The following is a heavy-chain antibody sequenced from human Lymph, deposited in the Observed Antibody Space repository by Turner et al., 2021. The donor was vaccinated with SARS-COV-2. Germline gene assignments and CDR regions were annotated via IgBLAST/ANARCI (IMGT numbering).Heavy chain of an antibody. D-gene: IGHD5-18*01. Sequence: EVQLVESGGGLVQPGGSLRLSCAASGITVSRNYMSWVRQAPGKGLEWVSVIYSGGSSYYADSVKGRFTISRHNSKNTLYLQMNSLGAEDTAVYYCARDLDTAGGMDVWGQGTTVTVSS. CDR3: ARDLDTAGGMDV. CDR1: GITVSRNY. J-gene: IGHJ6*02. V-gene: IGHV3-53*04. CDR2: IYSGGSS.